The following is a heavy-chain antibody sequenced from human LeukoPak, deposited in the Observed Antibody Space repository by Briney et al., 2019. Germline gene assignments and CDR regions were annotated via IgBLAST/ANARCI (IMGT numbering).Heavy chain of an antibody. CDR1: RGSISSGNYY. J-gene: IGHJ4*02. V-gene: IGHV4-39*07. Sequence: SETLSLTCTVSRGSISSGNYYWGWIRQPPGKGLEWIGSIYYSGSTYYNPSLKSRVTISVDTSKNQFSLKLSSVTAADTAVYYCARRRYFDYWGQGTLVTVSS. CDR3: ARRRYFDY. CDR2: IYYSGST.